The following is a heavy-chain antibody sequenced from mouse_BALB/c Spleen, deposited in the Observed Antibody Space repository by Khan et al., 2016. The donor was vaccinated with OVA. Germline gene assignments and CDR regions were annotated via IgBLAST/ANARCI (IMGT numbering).Heavy chain of an antibody. CDR2: INSYGGTS. D-gene: IGHD2-14*01. CDR1: GFTFSGYG. J-gene: IGHJ1*01. V-gene: IGHV5-6-3*01. CDR3: ARVYYRYDEGYWFFDV. Sequence: EVELVESGGGLVQPGGSLKLSCAASGFTFSGYGMSWVRQTPDKRLELVATINSYGGTSYYPDSVKGRFTISRDNAKNTLPLQMSSLKSEDTAMYYCARVYYRYDEGYWFFDVWGAGTTVTVSS.